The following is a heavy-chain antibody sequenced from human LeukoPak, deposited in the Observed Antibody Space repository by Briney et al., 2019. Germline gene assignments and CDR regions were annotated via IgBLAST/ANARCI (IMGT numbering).Heavy chain of an antibody. CDR2: IYYSGRT. CDR1: GGSISSYY. V-gene: IGHV4-59*01. CDR3: ARGQWLYRVGPFDI. D-gene: IGHD2-15*01. Sequence: SETLSLTCTVSGGSISSYYWSWIRQSPGKGLEWIGYIYYSGRTNCNPSLKSRVTISVDMSKNQFSLKLSSVTAADTAVYYCARGQWLYRVGPFDIWGQGTLATVSS. J-gene: IGHJ3*02.